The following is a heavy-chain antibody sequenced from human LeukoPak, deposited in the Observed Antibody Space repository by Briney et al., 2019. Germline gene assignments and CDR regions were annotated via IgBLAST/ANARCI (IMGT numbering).Heavy chain of an antibody. V-gene: IGHV3-30-3*01. CDR3: AKVRAARTYFDY. J-gene: IGHJ4*02. D-gene: IGHD6-6*01. CDR2: ISYDGSNK. Sequence: SGSSLRLSCAASGFTFSSYAMHWVRQAPGKGLEWVAVISYDGSNKYYADSVKGRFTISRDNSKNTLYLQMNSLRAEDTAVYYCAKVRAARTYFDYWGQGTLSPSPQ. CDR1: GFTFSSYA.